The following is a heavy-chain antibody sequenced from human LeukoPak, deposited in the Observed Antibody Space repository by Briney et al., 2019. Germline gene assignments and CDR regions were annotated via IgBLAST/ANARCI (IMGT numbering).Heavy chain of an antibody. CDR2: ISPNSGDT. D-gene: IGHD5-18*01. V-gene: IGHV1-2*02. J-gene: IGHJ4*02. CDR3: ARVGYKYADF. CDR1: GYTFTAYD. Sequence: ASVKVACKASGYTFTAYDIHWMRQSPRQGLEWLGWISPNSGDTNYAQNFQGRVTMTSDSSISTVFVELSRLSSDDTAVYFCARVGYKYADFWGQGSQVTVSS.